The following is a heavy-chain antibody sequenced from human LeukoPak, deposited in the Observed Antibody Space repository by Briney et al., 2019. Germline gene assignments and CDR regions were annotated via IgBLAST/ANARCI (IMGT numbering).Heavy chain of an antibody. Sequence: SETLSLTCTVSGGSISSYYWSWIRQPPGKGLEWIGYIYYNGSTNYNPSLKSRVTISVDTSKNQFSLKLSSVTAADTAVYYCARLYYDFWSGTSSGWFDPWGQGTLVTVSS. D-gene: IGHD3-3*01. CDR1: GGSISSYY. J-gene: IGHJ5*02. V-gene: IGHV4-59*01. CDR2: IYYNGST. CDR3: ARLYYDFWSGTSSGWFDP.